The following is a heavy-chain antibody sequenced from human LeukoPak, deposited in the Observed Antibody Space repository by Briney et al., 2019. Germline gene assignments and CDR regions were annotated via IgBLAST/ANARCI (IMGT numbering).Heavy chain of an antibody. J-gene: IGHJ3*02. CDR3: AREPVTTWFSDAFDI. CDR2: IKQDGSEK. CDR1: GFTFSSYW. Sequence: TGGSLRLSCAASGFTFSSYWMSWVRQPPGKGLEWVANIKQDGSEKYYVDSVKGRFTISRDNAKNSLYLQMNSLRAEDTAVYYCAREPVTTWFSDAFDIWGQGTMVTVSS. V-gene: IGHV3-7*01. D-gene: IGHD4-17*01.